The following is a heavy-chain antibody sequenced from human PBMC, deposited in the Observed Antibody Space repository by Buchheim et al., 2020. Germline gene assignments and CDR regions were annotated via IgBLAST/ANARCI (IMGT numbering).Heavy chain of an antibody. Sequence: QVQLQESGPGLVKPSETLSLSCTVSGGSISSYYWSWIRQPPGKGLEWIGYIYHNGSTNYNPSLKSRVTISIETSKSHFSLKLSSVTAADTAVYYCARDPFGDFWSGYYRVGMDVWGQGTT. CDR1: GGSISSYY. D-gene: IGHD3-3*01. J-gene: IGHJ6*02. CDR2: IYHNGST. V-gene: IGHV4-59*01. CDR3: ARDPFGDFWSGYYRVGMDV.